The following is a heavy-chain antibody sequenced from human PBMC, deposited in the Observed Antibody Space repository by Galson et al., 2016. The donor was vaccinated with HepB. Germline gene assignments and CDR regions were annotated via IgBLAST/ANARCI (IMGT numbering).Heavy chain of an antibody. CDR1: GYRFANYW. J-gene: IGHJ3*01. D-gene: IGHD2-21*02. CDR2: VYPGNSEI. CDR3: ARHEGRGSDCFSAYDF. Sequence: QSGAEVKKPGESLKISCKGSGYRFANYWIGWVRQIPGKGLESMGIVYPGNSEIRYSPSFQGQVTISADKSITTVYLQWNSLKASDSAIYYCARHEGRGSDCFSAYDFWGQGTVVTVSS. V-gene: IGHV5-51*01.